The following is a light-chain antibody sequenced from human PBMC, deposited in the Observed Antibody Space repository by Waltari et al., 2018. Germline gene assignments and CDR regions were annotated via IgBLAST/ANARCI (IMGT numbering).Light chain of an antibody. Sequence: QSDLTQPDSVSGSPGQSITLSCTGTRSDGGSYNYVSWYQQHPGKSPKLMISDVNKRPSGVSNRFFGSKSGNTASLTISGLQAEDEADYYCSSYTNYATVIFGGGTKLTFL. CDR1: RSDGGSYNY. V-gene: IGLV2-14*01. CDR2: DVN. J-gene: IGLJ2*01. CDR3: SSYTNYATVI.